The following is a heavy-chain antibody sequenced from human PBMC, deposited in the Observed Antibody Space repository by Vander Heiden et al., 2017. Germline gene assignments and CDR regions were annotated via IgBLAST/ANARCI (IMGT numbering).Heavy chain of an antibody. D-gene: IGHD2-21*02. Sequence: QVTLKESGPALVKPTQTLTLTCPFSGFSLSPSGMRVSWIRQPPGKALEWLARIDWDDDKFYSTSLKTRLTISKDTSKNQVVLTMTNMDPVDTATYYCARAYCGGDCYSWDYWGQGTLVTVSS. J-gene: IGHJ4*02. CDR2: IDWDDDK. CDR3: ARAYCGGDCYSWDY. V-gene: IGHV2-70*04. CDR1: GFSLSPSGMR.